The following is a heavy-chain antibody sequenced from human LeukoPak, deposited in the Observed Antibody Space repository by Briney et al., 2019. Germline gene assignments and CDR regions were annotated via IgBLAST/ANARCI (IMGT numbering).Heavy chain of an antibody. CDR3: ARGSTQLLWFGELLDYFDY. D-gene: IGHD3-10*01. CDR1: GGSISSYY. CDR2: IYYSGST. V-gene: IGHV4-59*01. Sequence: SETLSLTCTVSGGSISSYYWSWIRQPPGKGLEWIGYIYYSGSTNYNPSLKSRVTISVDTSKNQFSLKLSSVTAADTAVYYCARGSTQLLWFGELLDYFDYWGQGTLVTVSS. J-gene: IGHJ4*02.